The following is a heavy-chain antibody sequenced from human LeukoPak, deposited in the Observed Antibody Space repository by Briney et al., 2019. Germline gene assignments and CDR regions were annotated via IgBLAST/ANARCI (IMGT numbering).Heavy chain of an antibody. CDR2: ISSSSSYI. Sequence: GGSLRLSCAASGFTFSSYSMNWVRQAPGKGLEWVSSISSSSSYIYYADSVKGRFTISRDNAKNSLYLQMNSLRAEDTAVYYCARDERTYYDILTGSPPRYFDYWGQGTLVTVSS. CDR3: ARDERTYYDILTGSPPRYFDY. V-gene: IGHV3-21*01. CDR1: GFTFSSYS. D-gene: IGHD3-9*01. J-gene: IGHJ4*02.